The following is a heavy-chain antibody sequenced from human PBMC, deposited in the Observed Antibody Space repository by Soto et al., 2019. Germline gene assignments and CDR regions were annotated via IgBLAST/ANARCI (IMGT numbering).Heavy chain of an antibody. CDR3: AKDADDFWSGYYRYYYGMDV. CDR1: GFTFSSYG. D-gene: IGHD3-3*01. V-gene: IGHV3-30*18. Sequence: QVQLVESGGGVVQPGRSLRLSCAASGFTFSSYGMHGVRQAPGKGLEWVAVISYDGSNKYYADSVKGRFTISRDNSKNTLYLQMNSLRAEDTAVYYCAKDADDFWSGYYRYYYGMDVWGQGTTVTVSS. CDR2: ISYDGSNK. J-gene: IGHJ6*02.